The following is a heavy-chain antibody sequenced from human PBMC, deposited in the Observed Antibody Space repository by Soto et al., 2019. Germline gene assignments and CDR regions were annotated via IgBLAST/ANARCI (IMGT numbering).Heavy chain of an antibody. J-gene: IGHJ6*02. CDR3: ARDWDTAMVTWAYGMDV. V-gene: IGHV3-33*01. CDR1: GFTFSSYG. CDR2: IWYDGSNK. D-gene: IGHD5-18*01. Sequence: GGSLRLSCAASGFTFSSYGMHWVRQAPGKGLEWVAVIWYDGSNKYYADSVKGRFTISRDNSKNTLYLQMNSLRAEDTAVYYCARDWDTAMVTWAYGMDVWGQGTTVTVSS.